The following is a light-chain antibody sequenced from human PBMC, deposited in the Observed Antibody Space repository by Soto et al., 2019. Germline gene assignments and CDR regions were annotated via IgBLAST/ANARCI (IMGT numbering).Light chain of an antibody. V-gene: IGKV1-5*03. Sequence: DIQMTQSPSTLPASIGDRVTITCRASQSISSWLAWYQQKPGQAPKLLIYRASTLENGVPSRFSGSGSGTEFTLTISSLQPDDFATYYCQQYDTYSPSYTFGQGNKLEIK. J-gene: IGKJ2*01. CDR1: QSISSW. CDR3: QQYDTYSPSYT. CDR2: RAS.